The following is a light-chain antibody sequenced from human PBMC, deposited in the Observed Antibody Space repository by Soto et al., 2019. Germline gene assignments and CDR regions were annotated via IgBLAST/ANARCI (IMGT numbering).Light chain of an antibody. CDR1: QSVNNY. CDR3: QQRAMWPIT. J-gene: IGKJ5*01. V-gene: IGKV3-11*01. CDR2: DAS. Sequence: EIVLTQSPATLSLSPGERATLSCRASQSVNNYLIWYQQKPGQATRLLISDASNRATGIPARFSGSGSGTDITLTIGSLEPEDFAVYYCQQRAMWPITFGQGTRLEIK.